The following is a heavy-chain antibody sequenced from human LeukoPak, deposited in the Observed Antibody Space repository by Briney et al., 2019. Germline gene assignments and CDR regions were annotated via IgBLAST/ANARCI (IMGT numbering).Heavy chain of an antibody. CDR2: ISYDGSNK. Sequence: GGSLRLSCAASGFTFSSYGMHWVRQAPGKGLEWVAVISYDGSNKYYADSVKGRFTISRDNSKNTLYLQMNSLRAEDTAVYYCANDAISTVTTGNDYWGQGTLVTVSS. CDR3: ANDAISTVTTGNDY. D-gene: IGHD4-17*01. J-gene: IGHJ4*02. V-gene: IGHV3-30*18. CDR1: GFTFSSYG.